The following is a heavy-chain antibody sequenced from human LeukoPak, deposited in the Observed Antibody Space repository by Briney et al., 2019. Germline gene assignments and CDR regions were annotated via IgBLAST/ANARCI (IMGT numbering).Heavy chain of an antibody. Sequence: GGSLRLSCAASGFTFSDYYMSWIRQAPGKGLEWVSYISSSGSTIYYADSVKGRFTISRDNAKNSLYLQMNSLRAEDTAVYYCARDYYYDSSGYYPGYWGQGTPVTVSS. J-gene: IGHJ4*02. CDR2: ISSSGSTI. CDR1: GFTFSDYY. CDR3: ARDYYYDSSGYYPGY. D-gene: IGHD3-22*01. V-gene: IGHV3-11*01.